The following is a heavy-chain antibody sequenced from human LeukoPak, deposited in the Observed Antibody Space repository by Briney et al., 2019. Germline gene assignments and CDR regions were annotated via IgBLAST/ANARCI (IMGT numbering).Heavy chain of an antibody. CDR3: ARNSCPSGSCYDNRGYFDY. Sequence: SETLSLTCTVSGGSISSRTYYWSWIRQPAGKGLEWIGRIYTSGSTNYNPSLKSRITISVDTSKNQFSLKLSSVTAADTAVYYCARNSCPSGSCYDNRGYFDYWGQGTLVTVSS. V-gene: IGHV4-61*02. CDR1: GGSISSRTYY. D-gene: IGHD2-15*01. CDR2: IYTSGST. J-gene: IGHJ4*02.